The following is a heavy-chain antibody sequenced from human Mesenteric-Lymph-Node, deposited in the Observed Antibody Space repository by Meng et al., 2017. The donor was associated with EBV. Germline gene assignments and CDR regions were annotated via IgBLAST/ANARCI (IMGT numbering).Heavy chain of an antibody. V-gene: IGHV4-59*01. D-gene: IGHD6-19*01. CDR2: IYYSGST. CDR1: GGSISSYY. CDR3: ARKYSSGWLFDY. J-gene: IGHJ4*02. Sequence: QVQLQESGPGLVKPSETLSLTCTVSGGSISSYYWSWIRQPPGKGLEWSGYIYYSGSTNYNPSLKSRVTISVDTSKNQFSLKLSSVTAADTAVYYCARKYSSGWLFDYWGQGTLVTVSS.